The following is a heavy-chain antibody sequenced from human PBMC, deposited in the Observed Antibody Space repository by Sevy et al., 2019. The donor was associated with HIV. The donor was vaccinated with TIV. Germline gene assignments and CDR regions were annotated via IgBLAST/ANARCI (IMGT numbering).Heavy chain of an antibody. V-gene: IGHV1-2*06. Sequence: ASVKVSCKASGYTFTGYYMHWVRQAPGQGLEWMGRINPNSGGTNYAQKFQGRVTMTRDTSISTAHMELSRLRSDDTAVYYCAREIEYCSSTSCYGRDYWGQGTLVTVSS. CDR1: GYTFTGYY. CDR3: AREIEYCSSTSCYGRDY. CDR2: INPNSGGT. J-gene: IGHJ4*02. D-gene: IGHD2-2*01.